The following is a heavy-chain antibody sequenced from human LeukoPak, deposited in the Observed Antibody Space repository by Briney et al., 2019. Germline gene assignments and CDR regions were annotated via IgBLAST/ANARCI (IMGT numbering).Heavy chain of an antibody. CDR3: ARGGHYYDGSAYSYSLGY. CDR2: INSDGIST. Sequence: GGSLRLSCSTSGFTFSIYWMHWVRQVPGKGLVWVSRINSDGISTSYADSVKGRFTISRDNAKNTLYLQMNSLRAEDTAVYYCARGGHYYDGSAYSYSLGYWGQGTLVTVSS. CDR1: GFTFSIYW. D-gene: IGHD3-22*01. V-gene: IGHV3-74*01. J-gene: IGHJ4*02.